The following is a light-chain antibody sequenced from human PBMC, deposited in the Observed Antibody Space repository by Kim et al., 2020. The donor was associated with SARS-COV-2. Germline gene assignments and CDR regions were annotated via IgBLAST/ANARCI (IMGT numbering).Light chain of an antibody. J-gene: IGLJ2*01. CDR2: GKN. Sequence: VALAQTVRSTCQGDSLRTYSTSWFQQELGQAPVVVFYGKNTRPLGIPDRFSSSSSGNSASLTITATQAGDEADYYCNSRDNNDNVLFGGGTQLTVL. CDR3: NSRDNNDNVL. V-gene: IGLV3-19*01. CDR1: SLRTYS.